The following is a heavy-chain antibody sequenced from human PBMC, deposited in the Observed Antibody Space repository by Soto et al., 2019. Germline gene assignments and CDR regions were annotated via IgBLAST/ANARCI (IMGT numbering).Heavy chain of an antibody. Sequence: ASVKVSCKASGYTFTGYYMHWVRQAPGQGLEWMGWINPNSGGTNYAQKFQGWVTMTRDTSISTAYMELSRLRSDDTAVYYCARDTGPKLLTENWFDPWRQGTLVTVSS. J-gene: IGHJ5*02. CDR3: ARDTGPKLLTENWFDP. D-gene: IGHD2-21*02. CDR2: INPNSGGT. V-gene: IGHV1-2*04. CDR1: GYTFTGYY.